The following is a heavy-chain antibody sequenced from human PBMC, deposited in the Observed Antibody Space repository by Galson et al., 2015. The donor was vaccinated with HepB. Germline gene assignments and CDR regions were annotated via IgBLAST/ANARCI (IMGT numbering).Heavy chain of an antibody. Sequence: SLRLSCAASGFTFDDYAMHWVRQAPGKGLEWVSGISWNSGSIGYADSVKGRFTISRDNAKNSLYLQMNSLRAEDTALYYCEKDPSEALSPYLDYWGQGTLVTVSS. CDR3: EKDPSEALSPYLDY. CDR2: ISWNSGSI. J-gene: IGHJ4*02. V-gene: IGHV3-9*01. CDR1: GFTFDDYA. D-gene: IGHD2/OR15-2a*01.